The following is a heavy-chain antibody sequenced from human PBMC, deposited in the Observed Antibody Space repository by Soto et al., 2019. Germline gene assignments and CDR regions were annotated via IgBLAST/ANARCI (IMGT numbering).Heavy chain of an antibody. D-gene: IGHD4-4*01. CDR1: GFTFSDSW. Sequence: GGSLRLSCTAAGFTFSDSWMTWVRQAPGKGLEWVARIKPDESEKKYADSVKGRFSISRDNAKNSMYLQMDSLRGEDTAVYYCVRGGSNYASWGQGTLVTVSS. J-gene: IGHJ5*02. V-gene: IGHV3-7*01. CDR3: VRGGSNYAS. CDR2: IKPDESEK.